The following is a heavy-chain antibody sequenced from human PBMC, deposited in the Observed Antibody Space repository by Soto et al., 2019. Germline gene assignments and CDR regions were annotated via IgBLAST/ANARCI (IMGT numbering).Heavy chain of an antibody. CDR3: ARGGIAVPAPGGSSFDY. J-gene: IGHJ4*02. D-gene: IGHD6-19*01. CDR1: GGSFSGYY. CDR2: VNHSGRP. V-gene: IGHV4-34*01. Sequence: QVQVQQWGAGLLKPSETLSLTCAVYGGSFSGYYWSWIRQSPGRGLEWIGEVNHSGRPNYNPSLKSRVTLLIDTSKNRVSLKVTSVTAADTAIYYCARGGIAVPAPGGSSFDYWGQGTLVTVSS.